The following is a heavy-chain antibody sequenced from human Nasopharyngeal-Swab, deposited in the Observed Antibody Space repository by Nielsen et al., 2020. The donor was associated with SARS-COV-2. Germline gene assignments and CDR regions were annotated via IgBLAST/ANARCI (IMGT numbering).Heavy chain of an antibody. CDR3: ARMGSSWNFDY. V-gene: IGHV3-15*01. CDR1: GFTFSKAY. J-gene: IGHJ4*02. Sequence: GESLKISCAASGFTFSKAYLSWVRQAPGKGLEWVGRIKSKTDGETTDYAAPVKGRFTISRDNAKNSLFLQMNSLRAEDTAVYYCARMGSSWNFDYWGQGTLVTVSS. CDR2: IKSKTDGETT. D-gene: IGHD6-13*01.